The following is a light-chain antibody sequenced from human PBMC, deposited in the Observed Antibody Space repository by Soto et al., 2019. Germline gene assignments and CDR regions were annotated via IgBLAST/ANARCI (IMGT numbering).Light chain of an antibody. CDR3: SSYTSSYTWV. Sequence: QSALTQPASVSGSPGQSITISCTGTSNDVGGYNYVSWYQQHPGKAPKLLIYGVIDRPSGVSNRFSGSKSGNAASLTISGLQAEDEGDYYCSSYTSSYTWVFGGGTKPTVL. CDR2: GVI. J-gene: IGLJ3*02. CDR1: SNDVGGYNY. V-gene: IGLV2-14*03.